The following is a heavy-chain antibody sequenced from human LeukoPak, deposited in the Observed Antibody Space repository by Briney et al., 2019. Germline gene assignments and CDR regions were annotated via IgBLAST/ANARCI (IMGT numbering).Heavy chain of an antibody. CDR3: AEDMIVGATDGAY. CDR2: ISGSGGST. V-gene: IGHV3-23*01. CDR1: GFTFISYA. Sequence: GGSLRVSCAASGFTFISYAMSWVRQARGKGLEWVSAISGSGGSTYYADSVKGRFTISRDNSKNTLYLQMNSLRAEDTAVYYCAEDMIVGATDGAYWGQGALVTVSS. D-gene: IGHD1-26*01. J-gene: IGHJ4*02.